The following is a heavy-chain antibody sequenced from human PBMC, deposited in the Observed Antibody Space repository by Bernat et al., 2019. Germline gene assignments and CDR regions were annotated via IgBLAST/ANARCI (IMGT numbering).Heavy chain of an antibody. D-gene: IGHD3-3*01. CDR2: IIPIFGTA. CDR1: GGTFSSYA. Sequence: QVQLVQSGAEVKKPGSSVKVSCKASGGTFSSYAISWVRQAPGQGLEWMGGIIPIFGTANYAQKFQGRVTSTADESTSTAYMELSRLRSEDTAVYYCERTLRDYDFWSGYPHYYYMDVGGNGTTVTVAS. CDR3: ERTLRDYDFWSGYPHYYYMDV. J-gene: IGHJ6*03. V-gene: IGHV1-69*01.